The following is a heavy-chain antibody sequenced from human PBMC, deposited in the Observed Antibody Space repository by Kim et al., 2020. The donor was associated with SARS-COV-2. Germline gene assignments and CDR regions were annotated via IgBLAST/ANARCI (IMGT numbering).Heavy chain of an antibody. D-gene: IGHD1-1*01. J-gene: IGHJ6*02. CDR3: ARVLDYYGMDV. Sequence: GGSLRLSCAASGFTFSSYAMHWVRQAPGKGLEWVAVISYDGSNKYYADSVKGRFTISRDNSKNTLYLQMNSLRAEDTAVYYCARVLDYYGMDVWGQGTT. CDR2: ISYDGSNK. V-gene: IGHV3-30*04. CDR1: GFTFSSYA.